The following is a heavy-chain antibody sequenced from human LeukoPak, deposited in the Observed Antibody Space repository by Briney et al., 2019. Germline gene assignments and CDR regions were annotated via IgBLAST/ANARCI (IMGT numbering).Heavy chain of an antibody. J-gene: IGHJ6*03. CDR2: INHSGST. V-gene: IGHV4-34*01. CDR1: GGSFSGYY. D-gene: IGHD2-2*01. CDR3: ARTTEGYCSSASCFGFSYSYYMDV. Sequence: SETLSLTRAVYGGSFSGYYWSWIRQPPGKGLEWIGEINHSGSTNYNPSLKSRVTISVDTSKNQFSLKLSSVTAADTAVYYCARTTEGYCSSASCFGFSYSYYMDVWGKGTTVTISS.